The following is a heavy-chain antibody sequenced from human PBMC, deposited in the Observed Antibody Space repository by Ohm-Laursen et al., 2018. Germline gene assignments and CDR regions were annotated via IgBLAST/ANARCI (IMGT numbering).Heavy chain of an antibody. V-gene: IGHV3-74*01. CDR1: GFTFSNYA. J-gene: IGHJ3*02. CDR3: TRGRSPQFDAFDI. D-gene: IGHD5-24*01. Sequence: SLRLSCTASGFTFSNYAMNWVRQAPGKGLVWVSHIKNDGSTTTYADSVKGRFTISRDNARNTPYLEMNSLRAEDTAVYYCTRGRSPQFDAFDIWGQGTMVTVFS. CDR2: IKNDGSTT.